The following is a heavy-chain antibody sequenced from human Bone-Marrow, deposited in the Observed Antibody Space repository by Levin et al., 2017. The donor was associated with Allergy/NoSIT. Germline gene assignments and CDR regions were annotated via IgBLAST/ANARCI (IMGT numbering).Heavy chain of an antibody. Sequence: PSETLSLTCTVSGYSISSGYYWGWIRQPPGKGLEWIGSIYHSGSTYYNPSLKSRFTISVDTSKNQFSLKLSSVTAADTAVYYCARAPRVCCGGSCYYDPIDYWGQGTLVTVSS. CDR3: ARAPRVCCGGSCYYDPIDY. CDR2: IYHSGST. CDR1: GYSISSGYY. D-gene: IGHD2-15*01. V-gene: IGHV4-38-2*02. J-gene: IGHJ4*02.